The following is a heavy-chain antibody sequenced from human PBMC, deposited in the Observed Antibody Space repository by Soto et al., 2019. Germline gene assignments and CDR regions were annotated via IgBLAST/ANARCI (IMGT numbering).Heavy chain of an antibody. CDR3: AITYSSSSGSHAFDI. CDR2: ISAYNGNT. Sequence: ASVKVSCKASGYTFTSYGIGWVRQAPGQGLEWMGWISAYNGNTNYAQKLQGRVTMTTDTSTSTAYMELRSLRSDDTAVYYCAITYSSSSGSHAFDIWGQGTMVTVSS. D-gene: IGHD6-13*01. V-gene: IGHV1-18*01. J-gene: IGHJ3*02. CDR1: GYTFTSYG.